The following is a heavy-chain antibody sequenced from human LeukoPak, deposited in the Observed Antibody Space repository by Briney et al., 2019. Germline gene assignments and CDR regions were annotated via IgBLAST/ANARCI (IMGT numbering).Heavy chain of an antibody. CDR2: INPNSGNT. V-gene: IGHV1-2*02. D-gene: IGHD3-10*01. Sequence: GASVNVSCKASGYTFTDYYIHWVRQAPGQGLEWMGRINPNSGNTNFAQKFQGRVTMTRDTAISTSYMELSRLKSDDTAVYYCARDLWYGSGSLGYWGQGTLVTVSS. CDR1: GYTFTDYY. CDR3: ARDLWYGSGSLGY. J-gene: IGHJ4*02.